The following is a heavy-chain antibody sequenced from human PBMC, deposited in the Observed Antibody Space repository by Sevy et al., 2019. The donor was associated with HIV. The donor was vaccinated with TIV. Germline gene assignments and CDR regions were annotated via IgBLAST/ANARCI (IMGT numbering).Heavy chain of an antibody. J-gene: IGHJ6*02. CDR3: ARVPRRDYYYGMDV. CDR2: IYYSGST. Sequence: SETLSLTCTVSGGSISSGGYYWSWIRQHPGKGLEWIGYIYYSGSTYSNPSLKSRVTISLDTSKNQFSLKLSSVTAADTAVYYCARVPRRDYYYGMDVWGQGTTVTVSS. CDR1: GGSISSGGYY. V-gene: IGHV4-31*03.